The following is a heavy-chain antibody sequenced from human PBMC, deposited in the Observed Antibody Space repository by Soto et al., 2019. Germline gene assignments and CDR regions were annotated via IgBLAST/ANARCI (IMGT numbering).Heavy chain of an antibody. CDR3: AKVAPNYYGSGSYTYYFDY. CDR2: ISGSGGST. CDR1: GFTFSSYA. V-gene: IGHV3-23*01. J-gene: IGHJ4*02. Sequence: EVQLLESGGGLVQPGGSLRLSCAASGFTFSSYAMSWVRQAPGKGLEWVSAISGSGGSTYYADSVKGRFTISRDNSKNTLYLQMNSLRAEDTAVYYCAKVAPNYYGSGSYTYYFDYWGQGTLVTVSS. D-gene: IGHD3-10*01.